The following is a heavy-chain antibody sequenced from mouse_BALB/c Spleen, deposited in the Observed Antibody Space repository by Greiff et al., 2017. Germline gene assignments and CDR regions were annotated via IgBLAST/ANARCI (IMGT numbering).Heavy chain of an antibody. CDR1: GFSLNSYG. J-gene: IGHJ2*01. CDR2: IWAGGST. V-gene: IGHV2-9*02. CDR3: ARDQDGNYFDY. D-gene: IGHD2-1*01. Sequence: QVQLQQSGPGLVAPSQSLSITCTVSGFSLNSYGVHWVRQHPGKGLEWLGVIWAGGSTNYNSALMSRLSISKDNSKSQVFLKMNSLQTDDTAMYYCARDQDGNYFDYWGQGTTLTVSS.